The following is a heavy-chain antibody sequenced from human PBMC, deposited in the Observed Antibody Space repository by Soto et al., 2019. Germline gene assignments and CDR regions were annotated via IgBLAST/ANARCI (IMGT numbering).Heavy chain of an antibody. CDR1: DGSFRGFY. D-gene: IGHD1-26*01. V-gene: IGHV4-34*01. CDR3: ARATVKVGATLFDY. CDR2: INYSGFT. J-gene: IGHJ4*02. Sequence: SETLSLTCGVSDGSFRGFYWSWIRQPPGKGLEWIGEINYSGFTNYNPSLKSRVTISRDTSTNQFSLKLTSATAADSAVYYCARATVKVGATLFDYWGQGTLVTVSS.